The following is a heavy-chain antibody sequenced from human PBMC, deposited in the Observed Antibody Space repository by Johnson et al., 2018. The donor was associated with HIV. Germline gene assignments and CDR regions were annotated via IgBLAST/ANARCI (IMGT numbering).Heavy chain of an antibody. V-gene: IGHV3-66*01. Sequence: VQLVESGGALVQPGGSLRLSCAASGFTVSSNYMSWVRQAPGKGLEWVSLIYSGGSTYYTDSVKGRFTISRDNSKNTLYLQMNSLRAEDTAVYYCARDPFPRFYAFDMWGQGTMVIVSS. CDR3: ARDPFPRFYAFDM. CDR1: GFTVSSNY. J-gene: IGHJ3*02. CDR2: IYSGGST.